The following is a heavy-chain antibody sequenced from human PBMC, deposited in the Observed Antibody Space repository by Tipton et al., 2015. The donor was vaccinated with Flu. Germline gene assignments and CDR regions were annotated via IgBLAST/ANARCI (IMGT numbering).Heavy chain of an antibody. V-gene: IGHV4-34*01. CDR2: INHSGRT. J-gene: IGHJ5*02. CDR3: ARRPVVVAASNWFDP. CDR1: GGSLSGYY. D-gene: IGHD2-15*01. Sequence: TLSLTCAAYGGSLSGYYWSWIRQPPGKGLEWIGEINHSGRTNYNPSLKSRVTISVDTSKNQFSLKLSSVTAADTAVYYCARRPVVVAASNWFDPWGQGTLVTVSS.